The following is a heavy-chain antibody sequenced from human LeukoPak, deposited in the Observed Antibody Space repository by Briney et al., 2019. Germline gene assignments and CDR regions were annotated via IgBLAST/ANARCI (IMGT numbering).Heavy chain of an antibody. Sequence: GASVKVSCKTSGYTFTTYGISWVRQAPGQGLEWMGWISAYNGNTNYAQKLQGRVTMTTDASTSTAYVELRSLRSDDTAVYYCARDRGNYDSSDPLDYWGQGTLVTVSS. D-gene: IGHD3-22*01. CDR2: ISAYNGNT. V-gene: IGHV1-18*01. CDR1: GYTFTTYG. J-gene: IGHJ4*02. CDR3: ARDRGNYDSSDPLDY.